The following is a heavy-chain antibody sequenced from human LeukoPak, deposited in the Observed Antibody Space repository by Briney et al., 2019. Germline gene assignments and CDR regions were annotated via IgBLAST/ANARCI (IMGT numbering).Heavy chain of an antibody. V-gene: IGHV4-30-2*01. CDR1: GGSISSGGYS. Sequence: SSETLSLTCAVSGGSISSGGYSWSWIRQPPGKGLEWIGYIYHSGSTYYNPSLKSRVTISVDRSKNQFSLKLSSVTAADTAVYYCARLINYYDIVGRGDALDIWGQGTMVTVSS. CDR2: IYHSGST. J-gene: IGHJ3*02. CDR3: ARLINYYDIVGRGDALDI. D-gene: IGHD3-22*01.